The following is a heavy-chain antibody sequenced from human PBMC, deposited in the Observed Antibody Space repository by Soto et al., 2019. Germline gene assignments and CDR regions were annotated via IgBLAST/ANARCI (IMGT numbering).Heavy chain of an antibody. Sequence: QVQLVQSGAEVKKPGASVKVSCKASGYTFTNYAMHWGRQAPGQRLEWMGWINGGNGNTEHSQKFQGRATISRDTSASTVYMELSSLSSEDTAIYYCARYNGGLDYWGQGTPVTVSS. CDR2: INGGNGNT. D-gene: IGHD1-20*01. CDR3: ARYNGGLDY. CDR1: GYTFTNYA. J-gene: IGHJ4*02. V-gene: IGHV1-3*01.